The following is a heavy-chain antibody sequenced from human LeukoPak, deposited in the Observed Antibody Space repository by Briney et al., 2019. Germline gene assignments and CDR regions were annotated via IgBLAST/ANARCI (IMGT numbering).Heavy chain of an antibody. Sequence: PGGSLRLSCAASGFTFGDYGMSWVRQAPGKGLEWVSGISESGHSTNYADSVKGRCTMSRDNSKNTLYLQMNSLRAEDTAVYYCAKDASITGRSEAYDYWGQGTLVTVSS. V-gene: IGHV3-23*01. J-gene: IGHJ4*02. D-gene: IGHD2/OR15-2a*01. CDR3: AKDASITGRSEAYDY. CDR1: GFTFGDYG. CDR2: ISESGHST.